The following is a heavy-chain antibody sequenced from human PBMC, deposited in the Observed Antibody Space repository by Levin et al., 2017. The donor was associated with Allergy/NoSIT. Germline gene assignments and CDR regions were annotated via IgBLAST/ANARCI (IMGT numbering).Heavy chain of an antibody. Sequence: PGESLKISCKASGGTFSSYTFSWVRQAPGQGLGWMGRVIPVLGITNYAQKFKGRVTITADESTSTAYMELSSLRSEDTAVYYCALGIAAAGTPQYYGYYYGMDVWGQGTTVIVSS. J-gene: IGHJ6*02. CDR2: VIPVLGIT. CDR1: GGTFSSYT. V-gene: IGHV1-69*02. CDR3: ALGIAAAGTPQYYGYYYGMDV. D-gene: IGHD6-13*01.